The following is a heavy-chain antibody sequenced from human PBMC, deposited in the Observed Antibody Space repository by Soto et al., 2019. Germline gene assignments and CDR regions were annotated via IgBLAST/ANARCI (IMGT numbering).Heavy chain of an antibody. CDR1: GFTFSSYG. V-gene: IGHV3-33*01. D-gene: IGHD3-16*01. J-gene: IGHJ4*02. Sequence: PGGSLRLSCAASGFTFSSYGMHWVRQAPGKGLEWVALIWSDGSNKYYADSVRGRFTVSRDNAKNTLYLQMNSLRAEDTAVYYCGGLAHYFDYWGQGSLVTVSS. CDR3: GGLAHYFDY. CDR2: IWSDGSNK.